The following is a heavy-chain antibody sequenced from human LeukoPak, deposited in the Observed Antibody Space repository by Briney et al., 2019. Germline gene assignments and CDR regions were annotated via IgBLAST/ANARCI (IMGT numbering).Heavy chain of an antibody. CDR2: IRSKANSYAT. D-gene: IGHD2-15*01. V-gene: IGHV3-73*01. Sequence: GGSLKLSCAASGFTFSGSALHWVRQASGKGLEWVGHIRSKANSYATSYAASVKGRFTISRDGSKNTAYLQMNSLKTEDTAVYYCTRYKPDCSGGSCPHYGMDVWGQGTTVTVSS. J-gene: IGHJ6*02. CDR3: TRYKPDCSGGSCPHYGMDV. CDR1: GFTFSGSA.